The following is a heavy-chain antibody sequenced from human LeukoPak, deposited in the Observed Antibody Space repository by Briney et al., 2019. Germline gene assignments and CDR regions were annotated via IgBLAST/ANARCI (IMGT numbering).Heavy chain of an antibody. CDR2: ISGRGDRT. D-gene: IGHD3-10*01. J-gene: IGHJ3*02. CDR3: AREPMITMVRGAIEHDAFDI. Sequence: PGGSLRLSCAASGFTFSSYAMSWVRQAPGKGLEWVSAISGRGDRTYYADSVKGRFTISRDNAKNSLYLQMNSLRAEDTAVYYCAREPMITMVRGAIEHDAFDIWGQGTMVTVSS. V-gene: IGHV3-23*01. CDR1: GFTFSSYA.